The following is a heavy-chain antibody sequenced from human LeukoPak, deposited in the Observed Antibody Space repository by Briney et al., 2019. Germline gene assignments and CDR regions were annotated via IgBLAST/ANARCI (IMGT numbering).Heavy chain of an antibody. CDR3: ASQASRNYDATYYFDY. Sequence: HAGGSLRLSCAASGFTVSSNYMNWVRQAPGKGLEWVSVIYSGGSTYYADSVKGRFTISRDNFKNTLYLQMNSLRAEDTAVYYCASQASRNYDATYYFDYWGQGTLVTVSS. J-gene: IGHJ4*02. CDR2: IYSGGST. CDR1: GFTVSSNY. D-gene: IGHD3-22*01. V-gene: IGHV3-53*01.